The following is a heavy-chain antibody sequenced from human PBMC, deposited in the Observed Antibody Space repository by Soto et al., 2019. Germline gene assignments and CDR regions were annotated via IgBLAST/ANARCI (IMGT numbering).Heavy chain of an antibody. CDR2: VHYSGST. D-gene: IGHD4-17*01. Sequence: SETLSLTCTVSGGSISGSSYCWGWIRQPPGKGLECIGSVHYSGSTDYNPSLKSRVTISVDTSKNQFSLKLTSVTAADTAVYFCASFSGANYGDYGAGINYWGQGTLVTVSS. CDR3: ASFSGANYGDYGAGINY. J-gene: IGHJ4*02. CDR1: GGSISGSSYC. V-gene: IGHV4-39*01.